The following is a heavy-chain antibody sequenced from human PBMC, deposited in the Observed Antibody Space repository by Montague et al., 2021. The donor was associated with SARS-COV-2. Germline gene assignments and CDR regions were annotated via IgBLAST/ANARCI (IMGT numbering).Heavy chain of an antibody. D-gene: IGHD2-8*01. J-gene: IGHJ6*02. CDR1: GVSISGRNW. V-gene: IGHV4-4*02. CDR2: IYNSGSA. CDR3: VRVPPSVSATGGNYYYGLDV. Sequence: SETLSLTCAVSGVSISGRNWGSWIRPPPGKRLEWIGEIYNSGSANYNPSLSGRVTISVDKSKNQFSLNMTSATAADTAVYYSVRVPPSVSATGGNYYYGLDVWGQGTSITVSS.